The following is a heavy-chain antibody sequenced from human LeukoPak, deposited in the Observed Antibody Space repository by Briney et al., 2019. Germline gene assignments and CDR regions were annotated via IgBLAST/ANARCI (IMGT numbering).Heavy chain of an antibody. D-gene: IGHD3-22*01. CDR1: GGSISSYY. CDR3: AREVYDSSGYYLL. CDR2: IYYSGST. J-gene: IGHJ4*02. V-gene: IGHV4-59*01. Sequence: PSETLSLTCTVSGGSISSYYWSWIRQPPGKGLEWIGYIYYSGSTNYNPSLKSRVTISVDTSKNQFSLKLSSVTAADTAVYYCAREVYDSSGYYLLWGQGTLVTVSS.